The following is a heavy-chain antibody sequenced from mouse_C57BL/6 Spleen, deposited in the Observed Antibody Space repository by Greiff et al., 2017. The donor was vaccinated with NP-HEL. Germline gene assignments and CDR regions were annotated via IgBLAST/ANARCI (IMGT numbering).Heavy chain of an antibody. D-gene: IGHD1-1*01. CDR3: ATPFITTVGAY. CDR1: GYTFTSYG. J-gene: IGHJ3*01. CDR2: IYPRSGNT. V-gene: IGHV1-81*01. Sequence: VQLQQSGAELARPGASVKLSCKASGYTFTSYGISWVKQRTGQGLEWIGEIYPRSGNTYYNEKFKGKATLTADKSSSTAYMELRSLTSEDSAVYFCATPFITTVGAYWGQGTLVTVSA.